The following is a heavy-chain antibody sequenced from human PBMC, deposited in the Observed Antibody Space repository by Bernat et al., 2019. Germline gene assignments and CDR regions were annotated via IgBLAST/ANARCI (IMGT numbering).Heavy chain of an antibody. CDR3: TTDPYRRYYYYGMDV. Sequence: EVQVVESGGGLIKPGGSLRPSCAASGFTFSNAWMNWVRQAPGKGLEWVGRIKSNTDGGTTDYAAPVKGRFTMSRDDSKNTLYLQMNSLKTEDTAVYYCTTDPYRRYYYYGMDVWGQGTTVTVSS. V-gene: IGHV3-15*07. CDR2: IKSNTDGGTT. J-gene: IGHJ6*02. CDR1: GFTFSNAW.